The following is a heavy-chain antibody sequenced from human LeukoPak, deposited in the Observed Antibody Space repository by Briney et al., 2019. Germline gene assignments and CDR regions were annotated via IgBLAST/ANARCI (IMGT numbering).Heavy chain of an antibody. CDR2: ISSSGSTI. J-gene: IGHJ4*02. Sequence: PGGSLRLSCAASGFTFSSYEMNWVRQAPGKGLEWVSYISSSGSTIYYADSVKGRFTISRDNAKNSLYLQMNSLRVDDTAVYYCAGQWLRLGPIDYWGQGTLVSVSS. CDR1: GFTFSSYE. V-gene: IGHV3-48*03. CDR3: AGQWLRLGPIDY. D-gene: IGHD5-12*01.